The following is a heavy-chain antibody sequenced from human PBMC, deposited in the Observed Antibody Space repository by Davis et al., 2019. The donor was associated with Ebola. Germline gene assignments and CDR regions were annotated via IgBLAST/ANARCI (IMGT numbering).Heavy chain of an antibody. Sequence: LRLSCTVSGGSISSGSYYWSWIRQPAGKGLEWIGHIYTSGSTNYNPSLKSRVTISVDTSKNQFSLKLSSVTAADTAVYYCARGLSSSWHHYYYMDVWGKGTTVTVSS. D-gene: IGHD6-13*01. J-gene: IGHJ6*03. CDR3: ARGLSSSWHHYYYMDV. CDR2: IYTSGST. CDR1: GGSISSGSYY. V-gene: IGHV4-61*09.